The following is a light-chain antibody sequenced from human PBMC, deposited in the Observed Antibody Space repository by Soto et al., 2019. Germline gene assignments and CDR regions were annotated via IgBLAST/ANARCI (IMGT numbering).Light chain of an antibody. J-gene: IGKJ1*01. CDR1: QSVLYSSNNKNY. V-gene: IGKV4-1*01. Sequence: DIVMTQSPDSLAVFLGERATINCNSSQSVLYSSNNKNYLAWYQQKPGQPHKLLIYWASTREAGVPDRFSGSGSGTDFTLTISSLQAEDVAVYYCQQYYSTPRTFGQGTKVEIK. CDR3: QQYYSTPRT. CDR2: WAS.